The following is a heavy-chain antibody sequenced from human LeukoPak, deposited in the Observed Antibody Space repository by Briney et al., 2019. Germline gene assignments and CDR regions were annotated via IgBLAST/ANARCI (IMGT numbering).Heavy chain of an antibody. D-gene: IGHD5-24*01. CDR1: GGSFSGYY. CDR3: AREGEMATFDY. CDR2: INHSGST. V-gene: IGHV4-34*01. J-gene: IGHJ4*02. Sequence: SETLSLTCAVYGGSFSGYYWSWIRQPPGKGLEWIGEINHSGSTNYNPSLKSRVTISVDTSKNQFSLKLSSVTAADTAVYYCAREGEMATFDYWGQGTLVTVSS.